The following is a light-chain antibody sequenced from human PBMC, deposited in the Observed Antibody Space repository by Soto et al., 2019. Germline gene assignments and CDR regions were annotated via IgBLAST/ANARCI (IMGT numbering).Light chain of an antibody. V-gene: IGLV2-11*01. Sequence: QSVLAQPRSVSGSPGQSVTISCTGTSSDVGGYNYVSWYQHHPGKAPKLIIYDVTKWPSGVPDRFPGSKSGNTASLTISGLQAEDEADYYCCSYAGSYTHYVFGTGTKVTVL. CDR2: DVT. CDR3: CSYAGSYTHYV. J-gene: IGLJ1*01. CDR1: SSDVGGYNY.